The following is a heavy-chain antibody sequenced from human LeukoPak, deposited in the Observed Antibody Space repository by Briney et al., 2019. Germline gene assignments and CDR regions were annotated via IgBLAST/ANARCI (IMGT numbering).Heavy chain of an antibody. CDR2: INPSGGST. Sequence: ASVKVSCKASGYTFTGYYMHWVRQAPGQGLEWMGIINPSGGSTSYAQKFQGRVTMTRDTSTSTVYMELSSLRPEDTAVYYCARDFGPTLRFGEFQNWFDPWGQGTLVTVSS. CDR1: GYTFTGYY. J-gene: IGHJ5*02. D-gene: IGHD3-10*01. V-gene: IGHV1-46*01. CDR3: ARDFGPTLRFGEFQNWFDP.